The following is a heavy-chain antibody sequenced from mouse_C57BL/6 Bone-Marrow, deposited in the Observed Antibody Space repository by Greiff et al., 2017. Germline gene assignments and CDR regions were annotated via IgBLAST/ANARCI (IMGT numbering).Heavy chain of an antibody. J-gene: IGHJ2*01. CDR2: INPSTGGT. D-gene: IGHD2-2*01. CDR1: GYSFTGYY. CDR3: ARWGLRRGY. V-gene: IGHV1-42*01. Sequence: EVQLQQSGPELVKPGASVKISCKASGYSFTGYYMNWVKQSPEKSLEWIGEINPSTGGTTYNQKFKAKATLTVDKSSSTAYMQLKSLTSEDSAVYYCARWGLRRGYWGQGTTLTVSS.